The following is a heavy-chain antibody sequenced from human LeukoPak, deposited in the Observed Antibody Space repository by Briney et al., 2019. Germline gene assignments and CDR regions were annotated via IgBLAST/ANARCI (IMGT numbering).Heavy chain of an antibody. CDR3: AGVKILGYYYYYMDV. J-gene: IGHJ6*03. CDR2: INHSGST. Sequence: PSETLSLTCAAYGGSFSGYYWSWIRQPPGKGLEWIGEINHSGSTNYNPSLKSRVTISVDTSKNQFSLKLSSVTAADTAVYYCAGVKILGYYYYYMDVWGKGTTVTVSS. CDR1: GGSFSGYY. V-gene: IGHV4-34*01. D-gene: IGHD3-16*01.